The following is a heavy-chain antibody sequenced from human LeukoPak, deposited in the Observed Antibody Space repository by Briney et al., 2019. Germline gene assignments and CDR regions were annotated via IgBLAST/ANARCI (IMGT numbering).Heavy chain of an antibody. CDR2: VNPKSGNT. CDR3: VRGLPLGYCTYGVCYPPKHLDF. J-gene: IGHJ4*02. V-gene: IGHV1-8*03. D-gene: IGHD2-8*01. Sequence: ASVKVSCNTSGYSFTRYDINWVRQAPGQGLEWMGWVNPKSGNTGYKQKFQARVTITRNTSISAAYMELSSLTSDDTAVYFCVRGLPLGYCTYGVCYPPKHLDFWGQGTLVTVSS. CDR1: GYSFTRYD.